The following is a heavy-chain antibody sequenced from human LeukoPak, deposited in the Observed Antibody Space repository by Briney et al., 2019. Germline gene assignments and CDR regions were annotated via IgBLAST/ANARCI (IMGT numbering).Heavy chain of an antibody. CDR1: GGTFSSYA. V-gene: IGHV1-69*04. Sequence: ASVKVSCKASGGTFSSYAISWVRQAPGQGLEWMGRIIPILGIANYAQKFQGRVTITADKSTSTAYMELSSLRSEDTAVYYCARGGMGQQLSSEYFQHWGQGTLVTVSS. J-gene: IGHJ1*01. CDR3: ARGGMGQQLSSEYFQH. CDR2: IIPILGIA. D-gene: IGHD6-13*01.